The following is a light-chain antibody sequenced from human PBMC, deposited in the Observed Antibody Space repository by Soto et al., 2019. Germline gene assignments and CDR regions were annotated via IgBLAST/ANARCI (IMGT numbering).Light chain of an antibody. CDR3: QQSFSTPRT. Sequence: DIQMTQSPSSQSASVGDRVTITCRASQSINSYLNWYQQKPGKAPKLLIYAASSLQSGVPSRFSGSRSETDFTLTITSLQPDDFATYYCQQSFSTPRTLGQGTRVEI. CDR2: AAS. V-gene: IGKV1-39*01. CDR1: QSINSY. J-gene: IGKJ1*01.